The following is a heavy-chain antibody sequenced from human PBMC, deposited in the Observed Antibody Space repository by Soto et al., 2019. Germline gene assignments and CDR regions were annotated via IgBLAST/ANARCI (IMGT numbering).Heavy chain of an antibody. CDR1: GGSFSGYY. V-gene: IGHV4-34*01. Sequence: QVQLQQWGAGLLKPSETLSLTCAVYGGSFSGYYWSWIRQPPGKGLEWIGEINHSGSTNYNPSLKNRVTISVDTSKNQVSLKLSSVTAADTAVYYCARIEGFFYSGGSCYDHWGQGTLVTVSS. CDR3: ARIEGFFYSGGSCYDH. J-gene: IGHJ5*02. CDR2: INHSGST. D-gene: IGHD2-15*01.